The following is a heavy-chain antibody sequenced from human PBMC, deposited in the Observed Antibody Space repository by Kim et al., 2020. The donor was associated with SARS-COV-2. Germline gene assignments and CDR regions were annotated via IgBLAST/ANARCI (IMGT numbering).Heavy chain of an antibody. J-gene: IGHJ6*03. D-gene: IGHD6-6*01. CDR3: ARGISSSPRYYSYYMDV. Sequence: SETLSLTCAVYGGSFSGYYWSWIRQPPGKGLEWIGEINHSRSTNYNPSLKSRVTISVDTSKNQFSLKLSSVTAADTAVYYCARGISSSPRYYSYYMDVWG. V-gene: IGHV4-34*01. CDR2: INHSRST. CDR1: GGSFSGYY.